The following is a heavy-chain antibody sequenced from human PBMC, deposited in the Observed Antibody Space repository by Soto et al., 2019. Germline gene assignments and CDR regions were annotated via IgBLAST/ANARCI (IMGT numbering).Heavy chain of an antibody. CDR1: GFTFSNYV. CDR3: AKGGLTGTGLDFDY. Sequence: EVQLLESGGGLVQPGGSLRLSCAASGFTFSNYVLSWVRQAPGRGLEWVSSISGGATSTYYADPVKGRFSISRDNSNYTLYLQTDSLRADDTAAYYCAKGGLTGTGLDFDYWGQGTLVTVSS. D-gene: IGHD1-20*01. CDR2: ISGGATST. J-gene: IGHJ4*02. V-gene: IGHV3-23*01.